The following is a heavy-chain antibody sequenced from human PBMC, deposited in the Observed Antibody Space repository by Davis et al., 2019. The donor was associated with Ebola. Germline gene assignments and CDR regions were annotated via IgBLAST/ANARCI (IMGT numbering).Heavy chain of an antibody. CDR2: INHSGST. CDR3: ARVGIYGDAFDI. J-gene: IGHJ3*02. CDR1: GGSISSYY. D-gene: IGHD5-12*01. Sequence: SETLSLTCTVSGGSISSYYWSWIRQPPGKGLEWIGEINHSGSTNYNPSLKSRVTISVDTSKNQFSLKLSSVTAADTAVYYCARVGIYGDAFDIWGQGTMVTVSS. V-gene: IGHV4-34*01.